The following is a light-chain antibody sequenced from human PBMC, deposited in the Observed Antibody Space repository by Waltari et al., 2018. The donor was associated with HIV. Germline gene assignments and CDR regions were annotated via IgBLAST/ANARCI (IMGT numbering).Light chain of an antibody. J-gene: IGLJ1*01. CDR2: EGS. CDR1: NSDVGSYNL. CDR3: CSYAGSNTFV. V-gene: IGLV2-23*03. Sequence: QSALTQPASVSGSPGQSITIPCTGTNSDVGSYNLVSWYQQHPGKAPKLMIYEGSKRPSGVSNRFSGSKSGNTASLTISGLQAEDEADYYCCSYAGSNTFVFGTGTKVTVL.